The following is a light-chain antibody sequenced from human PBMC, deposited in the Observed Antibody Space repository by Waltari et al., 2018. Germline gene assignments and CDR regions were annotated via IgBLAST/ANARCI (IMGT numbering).Light chain of an antibody. CDR3: GTWDRTPNAV. CDR1: SSNIGTNY. V-gene: IGLV1-51*01. CDR2: DND. Sequence: QSVLTQPPSVAAAPGQKVTISCSGSSSNIGTNYVSWYQQLPGTAPKLLSCDNDKRPSGNPVRCAGSKSGTSATLGSTGRPTGDEADCYCGTWDRTPNAVFGGGTKLTVL. J-gene: IGLJ2*01.